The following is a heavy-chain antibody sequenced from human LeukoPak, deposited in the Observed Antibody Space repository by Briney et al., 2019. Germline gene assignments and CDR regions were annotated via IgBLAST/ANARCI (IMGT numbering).Heavy chain of an antibody. V-gene: IGHV3-74*01. CDR1: GFTFSSYW. J-gene: IGHJ4*02. Sequence: HPGGSLRLSCAASGFTFSSYWMNWVRQAPGKGLVWVSRIASDGSSTTYADSVKGRFSISRDNAKNTLYLQMNSLRVEDTAVYYCAKARGEQNGGSNYWGQGTQVIVSS. D-gene: IGHD2-15*01. CDR3: AKARGEQNGGSNY. CDR2: IASDGSST.